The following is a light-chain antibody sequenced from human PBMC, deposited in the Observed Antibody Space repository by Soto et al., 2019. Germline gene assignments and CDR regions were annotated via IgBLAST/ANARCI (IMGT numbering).Light chain of an antibody. CDR1: QTISSW. CDR2: KAS. Sequence: DIQMTQSRSTLSGSVGDRLTITCRASQTISSWLAWYQQKPGKAPKLLIYKASTLKSGVPSRFSGSGYGTDFNLTINSLQPEDFATYFCQQSFTTPLTFGGGTKVDIK. V-gene: IGKV1-5*03. J-gene: IGKJ4*01. CDR3: QQSFTTPLT.